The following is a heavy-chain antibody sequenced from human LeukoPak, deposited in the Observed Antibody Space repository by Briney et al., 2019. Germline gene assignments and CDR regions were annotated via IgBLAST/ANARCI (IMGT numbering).Heavy chain of an antibody. CDR1: GFTFSSYA. CDR2: ISGSGGST. D-gene: IGHD1-26*01. CDR3: AKDLRGSYSYFDY. Sequence: GGSLRLSCAASGFTFSSYAMSWVRQAPGKGLEWVSAISGSGGSTHYADSVKGRFTISRDKTKNTLYLQMNSLRAEDTAVYYCAKDLRGSYSYFDYWGQGTLVTVSS. V-gene: IGHV3-23*01. J-gene: IGHJ4*02.